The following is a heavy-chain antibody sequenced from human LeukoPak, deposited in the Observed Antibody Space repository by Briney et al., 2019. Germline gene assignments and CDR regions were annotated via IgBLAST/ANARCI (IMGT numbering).Heavy chain of an antibody. CDR3: AKVTVVVVAATPSDY. Sequence: PGGSLRLSCAASGFAFSSYGMHLVRQDPGRGLGRVAFIRYDGSNKYYADSVKGRFTIPRDNSKNTLYLQMNSLRAEDTAVYYCAKVTVVVVAATPSDYWGQGTLVTVSS. V-gene: IGHV3-30*02. CDR2: IRYDGSNK. J-gene: IGHJ4*02. CDR1: GFAFSSYG. D-gene: IGHD2-15*01.